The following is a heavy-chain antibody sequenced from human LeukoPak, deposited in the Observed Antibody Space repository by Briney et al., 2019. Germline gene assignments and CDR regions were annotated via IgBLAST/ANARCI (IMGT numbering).Heavy chain of an antibody. D-gene: IGHD4-23*01. CDR3: ARALRWSVNY. Sequence: GGSLRLSCAASGFTFSSYAMNWVRQAPGKGLEWVSHISGSGISTYYADSVKGRFTFSRDNSKNTLYLQMNSLRAEDTAVYYCARALRWSVNYWGQGTLVTVSS. V-gene: IGHV3-23*01. CDR2: ISGSGIST. CDR1: GFTFSSYA. J-gene: IGHJ4*02.